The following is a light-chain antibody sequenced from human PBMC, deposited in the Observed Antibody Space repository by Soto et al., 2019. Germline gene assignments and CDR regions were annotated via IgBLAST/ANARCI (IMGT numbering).Light chain of an antibody. CDR1: QSVTCN. CDR3: PQYKNWPQLT. J-gene: IGKJ4*01. V-gene: IGKV3-15*01. CDR2: GAF. Sequence: EIVMTQSPATLSVSPGETATLSCRASQSVTCNLAWYQQKPGQGPRLLLYGAFTRSTGIPARFSGSGSGTEFTLTTTSLPSADFAVYYCPQYKNWPQLTFGGGTKVEIK.